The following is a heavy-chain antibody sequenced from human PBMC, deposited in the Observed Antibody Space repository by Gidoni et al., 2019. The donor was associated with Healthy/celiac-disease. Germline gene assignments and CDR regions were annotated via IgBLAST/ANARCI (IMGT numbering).Heavy chain of an antibody. V-gene: IGHV3-48*02. CDR1: GSTFVSYS. CDR3: ARVDLGDSPAGGYFDL. D-gene: IGHD5-12*01. Sequence: EVQLLESGGALVQPGGSLSLSCAASGSTFVSYSMNWVRQAPGKGLEWVSYISSSSSTIYYADSVKGRFTISRDNAKNSLYLQMNSLRDEDTAVYYCARVDLGDSPAGGYFDLWGRGTLVTVSS. J-gene: IGHJ2*01. CDR2: ISSSSSTI.